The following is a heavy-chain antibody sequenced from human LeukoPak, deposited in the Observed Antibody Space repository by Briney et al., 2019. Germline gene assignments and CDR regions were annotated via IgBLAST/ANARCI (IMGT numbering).Heavy chain of an antibody. CDR1: GGSVSSGSYY. CDR2: IYYTGNT. CDR3: ARLTSGWYVIY. D-gene: IGHD6-19*01. J-gene: IGHJ4*02. Sequence: SETLSLTCTVSGGSVSSGSYYWSWIRQPPGKGLEWIGSIYYTGNTYYNPSLNSRVTISVDTSKNQFSLKLSSVTDADTAIYYCARLTSGWYVIYWGQGTLVTVSS. V-gene: IGHV4-39*01.